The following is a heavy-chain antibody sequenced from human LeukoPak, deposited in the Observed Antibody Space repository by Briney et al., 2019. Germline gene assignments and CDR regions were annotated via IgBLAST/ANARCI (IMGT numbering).Heavy chain of an antibody. J-gene: IGHJ4*02. CDR2: ISGSGGST. CDR3: AKDSEVRYYDILTGYNY. CDR1: GFTFSSYA. Sequence: GGSLRLSCAASGFTFSSYAMSWVRQAPGKGLEWVSAISGSGGSTYYADSVKGRFTISRDNSKNTLYLQMNSLRAEDTAVYYCAKDSEVRYYDILTGYNYWGQGTLVTVSS. D-gene: IGHD3-9*01. V-gene: IGHV3-23*01.